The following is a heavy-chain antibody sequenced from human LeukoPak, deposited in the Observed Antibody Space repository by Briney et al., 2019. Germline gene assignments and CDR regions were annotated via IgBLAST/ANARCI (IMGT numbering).Heavy chain of an antibody. CDR1: GLTFSDNY. Sequence: GGSLRLSCAASGLTFSDNYMSWIRQAPGKGLEWVANTKQDGSEKYYVVSVEGRFTISRDNAKNSLLLQMNSLRAEDTAVYYCVRAQGLGESENHWGQGTLVTVSS. CDR2: TKQDGSEK. CDR3: VRAQGLGESENH. V-gene: IGHV3-7*01. D-gene: IGHD3-16*01. J-gene: IGHJ4*02.